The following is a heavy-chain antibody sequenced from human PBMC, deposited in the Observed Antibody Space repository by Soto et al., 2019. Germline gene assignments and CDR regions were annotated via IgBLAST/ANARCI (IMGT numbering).Heavy chain of an antibody. CDR3: ARDRITMVRGVLD. CDR1: GFTFSSYS. D-gene: IGHD3-10*01. CDR2: ISSSSSYI. J-gene: IGHJ4*02. V-gene: IGHV3-21*01. Sequence: GGSLRLSCAASGFTFSSYSMNWVRQAPGKWLEWVSSISSSSSYIYYADSVKGRFTISRDNAKNSLYLQMNSLRAEDTAVYYCARDRITMVRGVLDWGQGTLVTVSS.